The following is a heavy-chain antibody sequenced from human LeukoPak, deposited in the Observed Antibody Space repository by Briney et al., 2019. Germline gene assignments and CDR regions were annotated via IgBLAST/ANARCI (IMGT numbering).Heavy chain of an antibody. CDR3: AILAVADYYYEMDV. Sequence: GGSLRLSCAASGFTFSSYSMNWVRQAPGKGLEWVSYISSSSATIYYADSVRGRITISRDNAKNSLYLQMNSLRDEDTAVYYCAILAVADYYYEMDVWGQGTTVTVSS. V-gene: IGHV3-48*02. CDR1: GFTFSSYS. CDR2: ISSSSATI. J-gene: IGHJ6*02. D-gene: IGHD6-19*01.